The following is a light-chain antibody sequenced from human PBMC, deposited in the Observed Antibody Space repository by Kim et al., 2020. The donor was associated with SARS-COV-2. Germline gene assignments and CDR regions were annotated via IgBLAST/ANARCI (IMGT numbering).Light chain of an antibody. CDR1: SLRSYY. V-gene: IGLV3-19*01. CDR2: GKN. CDR3: NSRDSSGNHLWV. J-gene: IGLJ3*02. Sequence: FGQTVRITCQGDSLRSYYASWYQQKPGQAPVLVIYGKNNRPSGIPDRFSGSSSGNTASLTITGAQAEDEADYYCNSRDSSGNHLWVFGGGTQLTVL.